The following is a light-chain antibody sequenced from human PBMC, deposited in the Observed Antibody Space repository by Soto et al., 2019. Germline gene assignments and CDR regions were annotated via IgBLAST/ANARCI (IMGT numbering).Light chain of an antibody. CDR2: DAS. CDR1: QSVRSY. J-gene: IGKJ3*01. Sequence: EIVLTQSPATLSLSPGERATLSCRASQSVRSYVAWYQQKPGQAPRLLIYDASNRATGIPARFSGSGSGTDFTLTISSLEQEDFAVYYCQQRSNWPQFTFGPRNKVDI. CDR3: QQRSNWPQFT. V-gene: IGKV3-11*01.